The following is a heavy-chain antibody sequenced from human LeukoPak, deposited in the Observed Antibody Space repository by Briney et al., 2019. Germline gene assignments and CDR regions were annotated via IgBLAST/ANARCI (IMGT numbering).Heavy chain of an antibody. D-gene: IGHD3-10*01. CDR3: ARRTMVRGVRNWFDP. CDR1: GGTFSSYA. J-gene: IGHJ5*02. V-gene: IGHV1-69*06. Sequence: SVKVSCKASGGTFSSYAISWVRQAPGQGLEWMGGIIPIFGTANFAQKFQGRVTITADKSTSTAYMELSSLRSEDTAVYYCARRTMVRGVRNWFDPWGQGTLVTVSS. CDR2: IIPIFGTA.